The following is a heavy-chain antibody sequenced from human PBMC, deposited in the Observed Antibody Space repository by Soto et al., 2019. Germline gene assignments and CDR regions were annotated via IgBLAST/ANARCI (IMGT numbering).Heavy chain of an antibody. Sequence: SLTCAAYGGSFSGFFWSWIRQFPGEGLEWIGEINHSGTTNYNPSLKSRLTISIDMSKNQFSLELSSVTAADTAVYYCARGDLGYGMDVWGQGTTVTVSS. CDR3: ARGDLGYGMDV. CDR2: INHSGTT. D-gene: IGHD3-16*01. J-gene: IGHJ6*02. V-gene: IGHV4-34*01. CDR1: GGSFSGFF.